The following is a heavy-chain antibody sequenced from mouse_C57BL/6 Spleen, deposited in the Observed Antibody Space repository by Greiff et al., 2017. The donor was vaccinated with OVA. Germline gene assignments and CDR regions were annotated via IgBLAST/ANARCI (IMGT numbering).Heavy chain of an antibody. Sequence: EVQLQESGGDLVKPGGSLKLSCAASGFTFSSYGMSWVRQTPDKRLEWVATISSGGSYTYYPDSVKGRFTISRDNAKNTLYLPMSSLKSDDTAMYYCARKGIYYGYAGGFAYWGQGTLVTVSA. J-gene: IGHJ3*01. D-gene: IGHD2-2*01. CDR1: GFTFSSYG. CDR2: ISSGGSYT. CDR3: ARKGIYYGYAGGFAY. V-gene: IGHV5-6*01.